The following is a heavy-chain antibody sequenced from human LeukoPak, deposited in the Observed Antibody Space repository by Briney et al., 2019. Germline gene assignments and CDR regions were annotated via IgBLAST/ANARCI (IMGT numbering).Heavy chain of an antibody. CDR1: GYTFTSYG. CDR2: ISAYNGNT. CDR3: VRGTYYDFRSGLDY. Sequence: ASVKVSCKASGYTFTSYGISWVRQAPGQGLEWMGWISAYNGNTNYAQKLQGRVTMTTDTSTSTAYMELRSLRSDDTAVYYCVRGTYYDFRSGLDYWGQGTLVTVSS. V-gene: IGHV1-18*01. J-gene: IGHJ4*02. D-gene: IGHD3-3*01.